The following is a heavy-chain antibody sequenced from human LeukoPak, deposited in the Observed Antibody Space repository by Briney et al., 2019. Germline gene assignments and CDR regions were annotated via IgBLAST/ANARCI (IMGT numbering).Heavy chain of an antibody. V-gene: IGHV1-69*13. CDR1: GGTFSSHA. CDR2: IIPIFGTA. J-gene: IGHJ4*02. CDR3: ARDIAEAGTFDY. Sequence: SVKVSCKASGGTFSSHAISWVRQAPGQGLEWMGGIIPIFGTANYAQKFQGRVTITADESTSTAYMELSSLRSEDTAVYYCARDIAEAGTFDYWGQGTLVTVSS. D-gene: IGHD6-19*01.